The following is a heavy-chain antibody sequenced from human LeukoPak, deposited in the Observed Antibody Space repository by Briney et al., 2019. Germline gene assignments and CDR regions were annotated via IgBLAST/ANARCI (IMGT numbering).Heavy chain of an antibody. CDR2: INHSGST. V-gene: IGHV4-34*01. D-gene: IGHD3-16*01. J-gene: IGHJ4*02. CDR3: ARKDGGPDY. Sequence: SETLSLTCAVYGGSFSGYYWSWIRQPPGKGLEWIGEINHSGSTNYNPSLKSRVTISVDTSKNQFSLKLSSVTAADTAVYYCARKDGGPDYWGQGTLVTVSS. CDR1: GGSFSGYY.